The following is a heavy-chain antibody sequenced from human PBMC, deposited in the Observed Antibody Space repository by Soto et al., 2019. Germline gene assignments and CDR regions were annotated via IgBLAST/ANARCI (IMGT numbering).Heavy chain of an antibody. D-gene: IGHD3-10*01. CDR1: GYTFTEFP. CDR2: FDPENGET. V-gene: IGHV1-24*01. CDR3: AQVSMGFAMDV. Sequence: ASVKLSCKVSGYTFTEFPMHWVRQAPGKGLEWMGGFDPENGETISAQKFRGRVTMTEDTSTDTAYMELSSLRSEDTAVYYCAQVSMGFAMDVWGQGTTVTVSS. J-gene: IGHJ6*02.